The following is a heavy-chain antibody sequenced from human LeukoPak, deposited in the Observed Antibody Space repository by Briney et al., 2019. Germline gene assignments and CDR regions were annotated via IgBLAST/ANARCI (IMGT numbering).Heavy chain of an antibody. CDR1: GGSIRSGDYY. V-gene: IGHV4-30-4*01. Sequence: PSETLSLTCTVSGGSIRSGDYYWSWIRQPPGKGLEWIGYIYYSGSTYYNPSLKSRVTISVDTSKNQFSLKLSSVTAADTAVYYCARTNNNWNYEGWFDPWGQGTLVTVSS. J-gene: IGHJ5*02. CDR2: IYYSGST. D-gene: IGHD1-7*01. CDR3: ARTNNNWNYEGWFDP.